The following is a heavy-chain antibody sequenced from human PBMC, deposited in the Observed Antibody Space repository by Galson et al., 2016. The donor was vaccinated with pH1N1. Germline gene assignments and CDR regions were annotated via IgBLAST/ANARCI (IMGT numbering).Heavy chain of an antibody. CDR1: KFTFSQYW. V-gene: IGHV3-7*01. CDR3: ARSLQYYDPYYLDY. J-gene: IGHJ4*02. D-gene: IGHD3-22*01. Sequence: SLRLSCAASKFTFSQYWMSWARQAPGKGLEWVANIKLDGTKKYYVDSVRGRFTISRDNAKNSLFLQMDSLRAEDTAVYYCARSLQYYDPYYLDYWGQGTLVSVSS. CDR2: IKLDGTKK.